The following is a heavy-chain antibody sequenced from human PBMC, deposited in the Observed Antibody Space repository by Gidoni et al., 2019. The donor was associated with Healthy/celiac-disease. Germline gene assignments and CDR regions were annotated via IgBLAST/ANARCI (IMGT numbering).Heavy chain of an antibody. CDR2: SRSRSSYI. CDR3: ARDKEAYGDYSNYYYYYGMDV. V-gene: IGHV3-21*01. D-gene: IGHD4-17*01. Sequence: VQLVASGGVLFKPGVYLIPSCASSGFPFSRHSLNLVRQAPVNGLEWVSSSRSRSSYIYYADSVKGLFTISRENAKNSLFLQMKRLRAEDTGVYYCARDKEAYGDYSNYYYYYGMDVWGQGTTVTVSS. J-gene: IGHJ6*02. CDR1: GFPFSRHS.